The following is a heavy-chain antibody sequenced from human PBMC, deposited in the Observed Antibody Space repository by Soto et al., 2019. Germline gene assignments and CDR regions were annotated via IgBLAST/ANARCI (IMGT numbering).Heavy chain of an antibody. V-gene: IGHV3-15*01. CDR2: IKSRTENETT. Sequence: GVSLRLSCAASGFTFSNVWLSWVRQGPGKGLEWLGRIKSRTENETTDYASPARGRFIISRDDSKNMLYLQLNSLKSEDTGVYYCVKVLPPANSWFDYWGQGTPVTVSS. CDR1: GFTFSNVW. CDR3: VKVLPPANSWFDY. D-gene: IGHD3-3*01. J-gene: IGHJ4*02.